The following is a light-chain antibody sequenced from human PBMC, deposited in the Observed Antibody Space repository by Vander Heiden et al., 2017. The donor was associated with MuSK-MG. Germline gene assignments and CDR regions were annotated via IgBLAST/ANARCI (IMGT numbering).Light chain of an antibody. CDR3: QSYDSNSRGF. J-gene: IGLJ2*01. Sequence: NFMLTQPPSVSASPGKTVTISCTRSSGLIATNYVQWFQQRPGSAPTPVICEDDQRPPGVPDRFSGSVDSSSNSASLTISGLKTEDEADYYCQSYDSNSRGFFGGGTRLNV. CDR1: SGLIATNY. CDR2: EDD. V-gene: IGLV6-57*03.